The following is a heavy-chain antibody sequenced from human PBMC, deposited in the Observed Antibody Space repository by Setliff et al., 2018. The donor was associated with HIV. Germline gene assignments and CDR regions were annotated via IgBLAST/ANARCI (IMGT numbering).Heavy chain of an antibody. CDR2: MHYSGAT. CDR1: GGSISSGDYY. CDR3: ARETNASGSLTAYWYFDL. J-gene: IGHJ2*01. Sequence: SETLSLTCSVSGGSISSGDYYWSWIRQPPGKGLEWIAYMHYSGATYYNPSLKSRVTMSRDTSKNQFSLDLSSVTAADTAVYYCARETNASGSLTAYWYFDLWGRGTLVTVSS. D-gene: IGHD3-10*01. V-gene: IGHV4-30-4*08.